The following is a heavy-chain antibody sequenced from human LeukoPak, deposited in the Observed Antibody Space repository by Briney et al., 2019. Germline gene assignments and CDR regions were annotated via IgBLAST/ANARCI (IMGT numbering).Heavy chain of an antibody. D-gene: IGHD2-15*01. V-gene: IGHV4-59*01. CDR1: GGAIRSYY. CDR3: ARALTPGYCSGGTCSYFDY. CDR2: IDYSGST. J-gene: IGHJ4*02. Sequence: SETLSLTCTVSGGAIRSYYWSWIRQPPGKGLEWIGYIDYSGSTNSNPSLKSRVTISVDTSKNQFSLKVSSVTAADTAVYYCARALTPGYCSGGTCSYFDYWGQGTLVTVSS.